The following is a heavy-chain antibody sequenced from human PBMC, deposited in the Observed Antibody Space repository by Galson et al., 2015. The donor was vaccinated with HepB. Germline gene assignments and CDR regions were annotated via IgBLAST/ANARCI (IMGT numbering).Heavy chain of an antibody. Sequence: SLRLSCAASGFTFSNAWMIWVRQAPGKGLEWVGRITSKTDGGTTDYAAPVKGRFTISRDDSKNSLNLQMNSLKTEDTGVYYCTTYFGYSNSWIVNYQNYGMDVWGQGTTVTVSS. V-gene: IGHV3-15*01. CDR2: ITSKTDGGTT. J-gene: IGHJ6*02. D-gene: IGHD6-13*01. CDR1: GFTFSNAW. CDR3: TTYFGYSNSWIVNYQNYGMDV.